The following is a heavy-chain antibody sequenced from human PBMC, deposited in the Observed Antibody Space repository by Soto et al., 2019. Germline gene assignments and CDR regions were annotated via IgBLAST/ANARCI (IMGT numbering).Heavy chain of an antibody. CDR2: IYWNDDK. J-gene: IGHJ4*02. Sequence: SGSTLVNPTQTLTLTCTFSGFSLSTSGVGVGWIRQPPGKALEWLALIYWNDDKRYSPSLKSRLTITKDTSKNQVVLTMTNMNPVDTATYYCALSYYYDSSGYYPTRDYWGQGTLVTVSS. CDR1: GFSLSTSGVG. CDR3: ALSYYYDSSGYYPTRDY. D-gene: IGHD3-22*01. V-gene: IGHV2-5*01.